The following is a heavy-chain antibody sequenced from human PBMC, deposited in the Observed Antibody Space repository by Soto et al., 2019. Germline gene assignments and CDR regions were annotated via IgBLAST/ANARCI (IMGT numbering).Heavy chain of an antibody. Sequence: PSDTLSLTCDVSGGSTMISSYYCAWIRQPPGKGLEWIGSMYYSGNTYYNPSLGGRVSISVDTSKNQFSLKLKSVTAADTAVFYCEGLFPYVSSGYHINYLGQGTLVNVSS. J-gene: IGHJ4*02. D-gene: IGHD3-22*01. CDR1: GGSTMISSYY. CDR3: EGLFPYVSSGYHINY. V-gene: IGHV4-39*01. CDR2: MYYSGNT.